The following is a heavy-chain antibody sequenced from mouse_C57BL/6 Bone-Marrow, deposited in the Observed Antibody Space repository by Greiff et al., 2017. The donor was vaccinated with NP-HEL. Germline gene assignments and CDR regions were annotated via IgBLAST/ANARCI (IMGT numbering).Heavy chain of an antibody. V-gene: IGHV1-63*01. Sequence: QVQLQQSGAELVRPGPSVKMSCKASGYTFTNYWLGWAKQRPGYGLEWSGDIYPGGGYTNYNEKFKGKATLTADKSSSTAYMQFSSLTSEDSAIYYCARRGVYDYYAMDYWGQGTSVTVSS. CDR3: ARRGVYDYYAMDY. D-gene: IGHD2-12*01. CDR2: IYPGGGYT. CDR1: GYTFTNYW. J-gene: IGHJ4*01.